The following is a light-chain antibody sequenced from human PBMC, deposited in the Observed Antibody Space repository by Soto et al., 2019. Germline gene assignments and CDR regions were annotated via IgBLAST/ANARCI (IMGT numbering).Light chain of an antibody. V-gene: IGKV1-39*01. CDR1: QRIGSY. CDR3: QQNYSTPRT. J-gene: IGKJ1*01. CDR2: SAS. Sequence: DIQMTQSPSSLSASVGDRVTITCRASQRIGSYLNWYQQKPGKAPKLLIYSASNLQSGVPSRFSGSGSGTDFTLTISSLQPEDFATYYCQQNYSTPRTFGQGTKVDI.